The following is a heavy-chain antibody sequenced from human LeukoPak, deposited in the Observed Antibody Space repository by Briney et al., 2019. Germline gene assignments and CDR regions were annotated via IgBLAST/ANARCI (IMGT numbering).Heavy chain of an antibody. CDR3: ARVGTYYRSLDS. J-gene: IGHJ4*02. Sequence: SETLSLTRTVSVGSINDASWKWIRHPPGRGLEWIGYIYHSGGTNYNPSLKSRVTISLDTSKNQFSLKLSSVTAADTAVYYCARVGTYYRSLDSWGQGTLVAVSS. V-gene: IGHV4-59*01. CDR1: VGSINDAS. CDR2: IYHSGGT. D-gene: IGHD3-10*01.